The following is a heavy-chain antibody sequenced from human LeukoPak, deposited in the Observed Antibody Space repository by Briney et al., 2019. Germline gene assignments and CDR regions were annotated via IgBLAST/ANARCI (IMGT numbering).Heavy chain of an antibody. V-gene: IGHV4-4*02. CDR1: GGSISSSNW. Sequence: SETLSLTCAVSGGSISSSNWWSWVRPPPGKGLEWIGEIHHSGSTNYNPSLKRRVTISVDKSKDQFSLKLSSVTAADTAVYYCARGVLWFGELLPWFDPWGQGTLVTVSS. CDR2: IHHSGST. J-gene: IGHJ5*02. CDR3: ARGVLWFGELLPWFDP. D-gene: IGHD3-10*01.